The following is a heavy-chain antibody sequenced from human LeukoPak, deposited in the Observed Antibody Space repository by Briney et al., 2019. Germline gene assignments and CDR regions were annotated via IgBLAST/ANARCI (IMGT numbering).Heavy chain of an antibody. V-gene: IGHV3-23*01. D-gene: IGHD3-22*01. Sequence: GGSQRLPCTASGFTYSIHGKNCVRDGPGRGRECVSGITGSGGGTYYADSVKGRFTISRDNSKNTVYLQMNSLRAEDTAVYYCARDLSLIALTDWGQGTLVTVSS. CDR2: ITGSGGGT. CDR3: ARDLSLIALTD. CDR1: GFTYSIHG. J-gene: IGHJ4*02.